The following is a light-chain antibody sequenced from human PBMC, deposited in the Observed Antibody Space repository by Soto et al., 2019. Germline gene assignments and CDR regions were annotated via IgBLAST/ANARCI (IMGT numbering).Light chain of an antibody. CDR3: AAWDDSLNAYYV. V-gene: IGLV1-44*01. CDR1: SSNIGSNT. Sequence: QCVLTKPASAYGTPGRRVTISCSRSSSNIGSNTVNWYQQLPGTAPKLLIYNNNQRPSGVPDRFSGSKSGTSASLAISGLQSEDEADYYCAAWDDSLNAYYVFGTGTKVTVL. J-gene: IGLJ1*01. CDR2: NNN.